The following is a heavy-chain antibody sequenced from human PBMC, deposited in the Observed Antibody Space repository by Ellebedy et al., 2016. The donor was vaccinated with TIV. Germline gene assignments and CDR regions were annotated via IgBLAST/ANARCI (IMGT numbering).Heavy chain of an antibody. J-gene: IGHJ6*02. CDR1: GGSFSGYY. Sequence: SETLSLXXAVYGGSFSGYYWSWIRQPPGKGLEWIGYIYYSGSTNYNPSLKSRVTISVDTSKNQFSLKLSSVTAADTAVYYCARESKDHYYYYGMDVWGQGTTVTVSS. CDR2: IYYSGST. V-gene: IGHV4-59*12. CDR3: ARESKDHYYYYGMDV.